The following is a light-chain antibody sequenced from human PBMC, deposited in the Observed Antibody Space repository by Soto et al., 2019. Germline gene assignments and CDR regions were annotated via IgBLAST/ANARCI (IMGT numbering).Light chain of an antibody. CDR3: HQYATSSPT. Sequence: DIPMTQSPSTLSASVGDRVTITCRASQSISVYLAWYQQRPREAPKLLIYGGSSLESGVPSRFSGSGSGTEFTLTISSLQPIDFATYYCHQYATSSPTFGQGTKLAI. CDR1: QSISVY. V-gene: IGKV1-5*01. CDR2: GGS. J-gene: IGKJ2*01.